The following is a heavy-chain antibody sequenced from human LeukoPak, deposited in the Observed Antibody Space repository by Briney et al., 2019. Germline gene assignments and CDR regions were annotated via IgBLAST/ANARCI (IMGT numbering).Heavy chain of an antibody. D-gene: IGHD1-26*01. CDR1: GSTFSTYP. CDR2: ISGNSVTI. J-gene: IGHJ4*02. Sequence: GESLRLSCTASGSTFSTYPMTWVRQAPGQGLEWVSAISGNSVTIYYADSVRGRFTISRDNSKNTLYLQMYSLRAEDTAVYYCAKILSGTYSFDLWGQGTLVTVSS. V-gene: IGHV3-23*01. CDR3: AKILSGTYSFDL.